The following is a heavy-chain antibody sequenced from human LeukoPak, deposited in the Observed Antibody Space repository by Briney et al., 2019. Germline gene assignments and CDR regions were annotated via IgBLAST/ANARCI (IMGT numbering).Heavy chain of an antibody. Sequence: GRSLRLSCAASGFAFDDYAMPWVRQAPGKGLVWVSGINTDGRSRIYADSVKGRFTISRDNAKNTLYLQMNSPRIEDTAVYYCVVDFQYNSPWGQGTLVTVSS. J-gene: IGHJ5*02. D-gene: IGHD1-1*01. V-gene: IGHV3-74*01. CDR3: VVDFQYNSP. CDR1: GFAFDDYA. CDR2: INTDGRSR.